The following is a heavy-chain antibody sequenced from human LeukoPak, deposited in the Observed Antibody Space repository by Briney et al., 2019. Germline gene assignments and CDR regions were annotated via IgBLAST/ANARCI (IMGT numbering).Heavy chain of an antibody. J-gene: IGHJ3*02. D-gene: IGHD5-12*01. Sequence: ASVKVSCKASGGTFSSYAISWVRQAPGQGPEWMGGIIPIFGTANYAQKFQGRVTITADKSTSTAYMELSSLRSEDTAVYYCARVPGYSGYDSVGAFDIRGQGTMVTVSS. CDR1: GGTFSSYA. CDR3: ARVPGYSGYDSVGAFDI. V-gene: IGHV1-69*06. CDR2: IIPIFGTA.